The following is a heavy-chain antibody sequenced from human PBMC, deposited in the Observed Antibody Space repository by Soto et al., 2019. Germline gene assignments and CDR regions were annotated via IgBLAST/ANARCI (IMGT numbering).Heavy chain of an antibody. D-gene: IGHD2-2*01. Sequence: SVNVSCKASGGTFSSYTISWVRQAPGQGLEWMGRIIPILGIANYAQKFQGRVTITADKSTSTAYMELSSLRSEDTAVYYCARDASHHCSSTSCYGAHDAFDIWGQGTMVTVSS. V-gene: IGHV1-69*04. CDR1: GGTFSSYT. J-gene: IGHJ3*02. CDR2: IIPILGIA. CDR3: ARDASHHCSSTSCYGAHDAFDI.